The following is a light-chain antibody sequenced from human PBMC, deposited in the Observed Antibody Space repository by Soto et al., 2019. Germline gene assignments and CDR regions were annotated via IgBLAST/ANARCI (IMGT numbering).Light chain of an antibody. CDR3: QQYNDWPPFT. J-gene: IGKJ3*01. Sequence: EIVMTQSPATLSVSPAERATLSCRASQTVSSTLAWYQQKPGQAPRLLIHGASTRAAGIPARFSGSGSGTEFTLTISSLQSEDFAVYYCQQYNDWPPFTVGPGTRVDIK. V-gene: IGKV3-15*01. CDR1: QTVSST. CDR2: GAS.